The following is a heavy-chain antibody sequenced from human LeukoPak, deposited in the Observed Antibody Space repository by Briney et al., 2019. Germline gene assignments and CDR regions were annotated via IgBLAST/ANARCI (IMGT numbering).Heavy chain of an antibody. CDR2: VGWNSSSI. Sequence: GGSLRLSCAASGFTFDDYSMHWVRHAPGKGLGWLSGVGWNSSSIGYADSVKGRFTISRDNAKNSLYLQMNSLRAEDTALYYCARELGYCSGGSCEPWGQGTLVTVSS. CDR3: ARELGYCSGGSCEP. J-gene: IGHJ5*02. CDR1: GFTFDDYS. V-gene: IGHV3-9*01. D-gene: IGHD2-15*01.